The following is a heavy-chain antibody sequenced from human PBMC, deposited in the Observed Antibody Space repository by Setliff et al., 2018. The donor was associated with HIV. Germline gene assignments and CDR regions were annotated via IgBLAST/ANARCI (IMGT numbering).Heavy chain of an antibody. Sequence: GASVKVSCKASGDSFSTYSMNWVRRAPGQGLEWVGGIIPYYSTINYAQRFQGRATITADISTSTVYMELRSLRSDDTAVYYCVREKWEPTYPRIFDIWGQGTMVTVSS. V-gene: IGHV1-69*06. CDR2: IIPYYSTI. D-gene: IGHD1-26*01. CDR3: VREKWEPTYPRIFDI. J-gene: IGHJ3*02. CDR1: GDSFSTYS.